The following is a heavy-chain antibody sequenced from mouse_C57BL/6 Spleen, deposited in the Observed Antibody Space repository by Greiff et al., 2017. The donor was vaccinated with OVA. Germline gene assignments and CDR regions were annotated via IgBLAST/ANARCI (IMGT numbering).Heavy chain of an antibody. CDR1: GYTFTSYW. CDR2: IDPSDSYT. D-gene: IGHD1-1*01. V-gene: IGHV1-69*01. Sequence: QVQLQQPGAELVMPGASVKLSCKASGYTFTSYWMHWVKQRPGQGLEWIGEIDPSDSYTNYNQKFKGKSTLTVDKSSSTAYLQISSLTSEDSAVYYCARGATVVFDYWGQGTTLTVSS. J-gene: IGHJ2*01. CDR3: ARGATVVFDY.